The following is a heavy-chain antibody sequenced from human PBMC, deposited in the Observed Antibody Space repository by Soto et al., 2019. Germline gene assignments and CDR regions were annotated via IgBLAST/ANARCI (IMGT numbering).Heavy chain of an antibody. Sequence: QVQLVQSGAEVKKPGSSVKVSCKASGGTFSSYAITWVRQAPGQGLEWMGRIIPIFGTTNYAQKFQGRVTITADESTSTAYMDRGRLRSDDTAVYYCAKSPDPYSSSNYYYYGMDVWGQGTTVTVSS. V-gene: IGHV1-69*15. CDR2: IIPIFGTT. D-gene: IGHD6-6*01. J-gene: IGHJ6*02. CDR3: AKSPDPYSSSNYYYYGMDV. CDR1: GGTFSSYA.